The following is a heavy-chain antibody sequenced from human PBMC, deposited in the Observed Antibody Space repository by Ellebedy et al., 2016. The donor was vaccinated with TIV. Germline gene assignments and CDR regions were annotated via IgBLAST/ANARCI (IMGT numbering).Heavy chain of an antibody. D-gene: IGHD6-6*01. V-gene: IGHV3-23*01. CDR3: ASGTYSSSSHYYYYYYMDG. J-gene: IGHJ6*03. CDR1: GFTFSSYA. CDR2: ISGSGGST. Sequence: GESLKISXAASGFTFSSYAMSWVRQAPGKGLEWVSAISGSGGSTYYADSVKGRFTISRDNSKNTLYLQMNSLRAEDTAVYYCASGTYSSSSHYYYYYYMDGWGKGTTVTVSS.